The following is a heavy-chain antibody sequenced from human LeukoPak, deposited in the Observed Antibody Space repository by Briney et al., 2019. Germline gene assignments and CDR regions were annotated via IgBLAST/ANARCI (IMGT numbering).Heavy chain of an antibody. J-gene: IGHJ4*02. D-gene: IGHD2-15*01. V-gene: IGHV3-23*01. Sequence: GGSLRLSCAASGFTFSSYSMSWVRQAPGKGLEWVSVISDSGGYTSYADSVKGRFTISRDNSKNTLYLQMNSLSAEDTAVYYCAKYIVATNSNLVAATRRYFDYWGQGTLVTVSS. CDR3: AKYIVATNSNLVAATRRYFDY. CDR1: GFTFSSYS. CDR2: ISDSGGYT.